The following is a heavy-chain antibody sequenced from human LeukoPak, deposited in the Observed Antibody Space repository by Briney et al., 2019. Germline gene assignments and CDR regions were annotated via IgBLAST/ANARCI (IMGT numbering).Heavy chain of an antibody. D-gene: IGHD5/OR15-5a*01. J-gene: IGHJ5*02. CDR1: GIDYIDFY. CDR2: INPHSRAT. Sequence: ASVKVSCMASGIDYIDFYFNWVRQAPGRGLEWVGWINPHSRATHYAQRFRGRVTMEASISTGYMELNSLTSDDTAVYYCVTTSVTHTRDPWGQGTLVTISS. V-gene: IGHV1-2*02. CDR3: VTTSVTHTRDP.